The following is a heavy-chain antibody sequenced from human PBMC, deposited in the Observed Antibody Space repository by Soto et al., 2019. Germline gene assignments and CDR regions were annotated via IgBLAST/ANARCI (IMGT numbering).Heavy chain of an antibody. D-gene: IGHD6-6*01. J-gene: IGHJ4*02. CDR1: GFTFSSYA. CDR2: ISGSGGST. Sequence: GGSLRLSCAASGFTFSSYAMSWVRQAPGKGLEWVSAISGSGGSTYYADSVKGRFTISRDNSKNTLYLQMNSLRAEDTGVYCCANWGPIAARIDYWGQGTLVTVSS. CDR3: ANWGPIAARIDY. V-gene: IGHV3-23*01.